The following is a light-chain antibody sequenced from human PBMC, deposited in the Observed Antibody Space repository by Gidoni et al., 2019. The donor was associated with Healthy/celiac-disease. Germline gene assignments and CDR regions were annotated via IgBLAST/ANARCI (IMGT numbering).Light chain of an antibody. V-gene: IGKV4-1*01. CDR1: QSVLYSSNNKNY. CDR3: QQYYSTLYT. J-gene: IGKJ2*01. CDR2: WAS. Sequence: DIVMTQSPDSLAVSLGGRGTINCKSSQSVLYSSNNKNYLAWYQQKPGQPPKLLIYWASTRESGVPDRFSGSGSGTEFTLTISSLQAEDVAVYYCQQYYSTLYTFGQGTKLEIK.